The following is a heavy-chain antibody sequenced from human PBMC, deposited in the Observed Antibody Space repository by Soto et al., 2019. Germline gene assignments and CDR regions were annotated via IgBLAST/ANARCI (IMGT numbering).Heavy chain of an antibody. Sequence: SVKVSCKASGCTFSSYAISWVREAPGQGLEWMGGIIPIFGTANYAQKFQGRVTVTADESTSTAYMELSRLRSEETAVYYCARDSLSSIATRSYYDYGMDVWGQGNTVTVSS. V-gene: IGHV1-69*13. CDR3: ARDSLSSIATRSYYDYGMDV. CDR1: GCTFSSYA. CDR2: IIPIFGTA. J-gene: IGHJ6*02. D-gene: IGHD6-6*01.